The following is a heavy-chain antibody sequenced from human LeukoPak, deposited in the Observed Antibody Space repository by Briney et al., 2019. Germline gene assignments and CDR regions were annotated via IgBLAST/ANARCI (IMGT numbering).Heavy chain of an antibody. CDR2: ISYDGSNK. Sequence: GGSLRLSCAASGFTFSSYAMHWVRQAPGKGLEWVAVISYDGSNKYYADSVKGRFTISRDNSKNTLCLQMNSLRAEDTAVYYCARGGDYAEYDYWGQGTLVTVSS. J-gene: IGHJ4*02. CDR3: ARGGDYAEYDY. D-gene: IGHD4-17*01. CDR1: GFTFSSYA. V-gene: IGHV3-30-3*01.